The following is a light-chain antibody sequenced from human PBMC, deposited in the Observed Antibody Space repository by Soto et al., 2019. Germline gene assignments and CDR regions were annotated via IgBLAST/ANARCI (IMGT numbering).Light chain of an antibody. Sequence: DIQVTQSPSSLSASIGDRVTITCRASQSISTFLNWYQQKPGRAPNLLIYVASNLQAGVPSRFSDSGSGTDFSLTISSLQPEDVATYYCQQSYSAPYTFGQGTTLEIK. CDR2: VAS. J-gene: IGKJ2*01. CDR1: QSISTF. V-gene: IGKV1-39*01. CDR3: QQSYSAPYT.